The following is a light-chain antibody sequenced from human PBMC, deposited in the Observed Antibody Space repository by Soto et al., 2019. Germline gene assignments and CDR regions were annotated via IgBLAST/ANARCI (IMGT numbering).Light chain of an antibody. CDR3: QQYNKWVT. J-gene: IGKJ3*01. CDR2: GAS. CDR1: QSVSSN. Sequence: EIVMTQSPATLSVSPGETATLSCRASQSVSSNLAWYQQKRGQAPRLLIYGASTRSTGIPARFIGSGSGTDFTLTNNSLQLEDFAFYYCQQYNKWVTFGPGTKVDLK. V-gene: IGKV3-15*01.